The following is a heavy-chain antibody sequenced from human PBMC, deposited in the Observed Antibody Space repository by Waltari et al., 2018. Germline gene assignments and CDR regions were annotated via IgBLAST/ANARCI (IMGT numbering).Heavy chain of an antibody. CDR2: VDPEDCET. J-gene: IGHJ5*02. V-gene: IGHV1-69-2*01. D-gene: IGHD6-13*01. CDR1: GYTFTDYY. Sequence: EVQLVQSGAEVKKPGATVKISCKVSGYTFTDYYMHWVQQAPGKGLEWMGLVDPEDCETIYAEKFQGRVTITADTSTDTAYMELSSLRAEDTAVYYCAAYPLKPKQQLTHGAWGQGTLVTVSS. CDR3: AAYPLKPKQQLTHGA.